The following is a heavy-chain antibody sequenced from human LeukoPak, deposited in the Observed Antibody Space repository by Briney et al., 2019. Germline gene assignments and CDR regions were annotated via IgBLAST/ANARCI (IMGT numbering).Heavy chain of an antibody. CDR2: ISGSGGST. CDR3: AKDLVDYYDSSGLRPTGFDY. V-gene: IGHV3-23*01. J-gene: IGHJ4*02. D-gene: IGHD3-22*01. Sequence: GGSLGLSCAASGFTFSSYAMSWVRQAPGKGLEWVSAISGSGGSTYYADSVKGRFSISSDNSKNTLYLQMNSLRAEDMALYYCAKDLVDYYDSSGLRPTGFDYWGQGTLVTVSS. CDR1: GFTFSSYA.